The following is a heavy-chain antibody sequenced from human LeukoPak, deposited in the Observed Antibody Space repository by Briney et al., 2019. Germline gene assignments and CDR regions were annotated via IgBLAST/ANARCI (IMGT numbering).Heavy chain of an antibody. CDR1: GYTFTSYY. Sequence: ASVKVSCKASGYTFTSYYMHWVRQAPGQGLEWMGIINPSGGSTSYAQKFQGRVTMTRDTSTSTVYMELSSLRSEDTAVYYCARDRGILTGYYTLYYYYYMDVWGKGTTVTVSS. V-gene: IGHV1-46*01. J-gene: IGHJ6*03. CDR2: INPSGGST. CDR3: ARDRGILTGYYTLYYYYYMDV. D-gene: IGHD3-9*01.